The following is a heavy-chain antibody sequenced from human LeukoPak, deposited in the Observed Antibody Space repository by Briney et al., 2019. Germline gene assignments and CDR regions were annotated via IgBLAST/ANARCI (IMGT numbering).Heavy chain of an antibody. CDR1: GGSFSGYY. V-gene: IGHV4-34*01. CDR3: ARVRFGSGWYKSSWFDP. J-gene: IGHJ5*02. Sequence: TETLSLTCAVYGGSFSGYYWSWIRQPPGKGLEWIGDINHSGSTNYNPSLKSRVTISVDTSKNQFSLKLSSVTAADTAVYYCARVRFGSGWYKSSWFDPWGQGTLVTVSS. D-gene: IGHD6-19*01. CDR2: INHSGST.